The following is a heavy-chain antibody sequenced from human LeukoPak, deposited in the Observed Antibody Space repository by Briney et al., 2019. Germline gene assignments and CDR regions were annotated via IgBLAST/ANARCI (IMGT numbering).Heavy chain of an antibody. Sequence: SETLSLTCTVSGGSISSGSYYWSWIRQPAGKGLEWIGRIYTSGSTNYNPSLKSRVTISVDTSKNQFSLKLSSVTAADTAVHYCARDTGYCSSTSCYRPVDIWGQGTMVTVSS. J-gene: IGHJ3*02. CDR1: GGSISSGSYY. V-gene: IGHV4-61*02. CDR3: ARDTGYCSSTSCYRPVDI. CDR2: IYTSGST. D-gene: IGHD2-2*02.